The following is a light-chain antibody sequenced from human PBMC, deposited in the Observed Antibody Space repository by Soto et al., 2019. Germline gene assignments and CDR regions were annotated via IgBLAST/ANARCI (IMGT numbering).Light chain of an antibody. CDR2: KAS. CDR3: QQYGNFPYT. Sequence: DIQMTQSPSTLSGSVGDRVTITCRASQTISSWLAWYQQKPGKAPKLLIYKASTLKSGVPSRFSGSGSGTDFTLTINRLEPEDFAVYYCQQYGNFPYTFGQGTKLEIK. J-gene: IGKJ2*01. CDR1: QTISSW. V-gene: IGKV1-5*03.